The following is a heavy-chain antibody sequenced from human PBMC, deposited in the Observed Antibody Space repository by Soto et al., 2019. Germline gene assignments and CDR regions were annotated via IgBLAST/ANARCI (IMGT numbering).Heavy chain of an antibody. CDR3: ARDNRPYCGGDCYPESYYYYGMDV. V-gene: IGHV4-30-4*01. Sequence: SETLSLTSTVSGGSISSGDYYWSWIGQPAGKGLEWIGYIYYSGSTYYNPSLKSRVTISVDTSKNQFSLKLSSVTAADTAVYYCARDNRPYCGGDCYPESYYYYGMDVWGQGTTVTVSS. CDR1: GGSISSGDYY. J-gene: IGHJ6*02. D-gene: IGHD2-21*02. CDR2: IYYSGST.